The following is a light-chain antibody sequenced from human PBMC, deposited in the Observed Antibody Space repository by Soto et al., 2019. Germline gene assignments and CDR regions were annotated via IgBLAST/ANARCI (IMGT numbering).Light chain of an antibody. J-gene: IGKJ5*01. Sequence: DIQLTQSPSFLSASVGDRVTITCRASEDFSTYLTWYHRKPGKIPKLLISAASTLQSGVPSRFSGSGYGTEFNLTISGLQPEDFATYYCQQFKSYPITFGQGTLLQI. CDR3: QQFKSYPIT. V-gene: IGKV1-9*01. CDR2: AAS. CDR1: EDFSTY.